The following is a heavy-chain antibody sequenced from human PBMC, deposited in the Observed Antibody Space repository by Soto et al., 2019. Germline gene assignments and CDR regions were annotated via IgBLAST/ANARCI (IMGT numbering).Heavy chain of an antibody. CDR2: IYSSGST. J-gene: IGHJ4*02. CDR3: ARDLGASGWRL. Sequence: QVHLQESGPGLVKPSETLSLTCIVSGGSINNYYWSWIRQPPGKGLEWIGYIYSSGSTKYNTSLKSRVTISVDRSKNHFSLNLSSVFAADTAVYYCARDLGASGWRLWGQGTLVTVSS. D-gene: IGHD6-19*01. V-gene: IGHV4-59*01. CDR1: GGSINNYY.